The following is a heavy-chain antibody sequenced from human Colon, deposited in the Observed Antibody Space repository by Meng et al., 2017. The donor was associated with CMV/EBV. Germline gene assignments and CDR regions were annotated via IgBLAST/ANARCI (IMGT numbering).Heavy chain of an antibody. J-gene: IGHJ4*02. CDR3: AKSLPHFDY. CDR1: GDSVSTNSRA. V-gene: IGHV6-1*01. D-gene: IGHD2-15*01. CDR2: TYYRSKWYN. Sequence: CAICGDSVSTNSRAWNWLRPSPSRGLEWLGRTYYRSKWYNDYAVSVKSRITINPDTSKNQFSLQLTSVTPEDTAVYYCAKSLPHFDYWGQGTLVTVSS.